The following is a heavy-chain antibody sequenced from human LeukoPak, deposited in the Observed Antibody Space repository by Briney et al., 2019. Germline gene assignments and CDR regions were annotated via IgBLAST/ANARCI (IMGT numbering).Heavy chain of an antibody. V-gene: IGHV1-69*13. D-gene: IGHD3-16*02. CDR2: IIPIFGTA. J-gene: IGHJ4*02. CDR3: ARGAVTFGGVIVSLDY. CDR1: GGTFSSYA. Sequence: HRASVTVSCKASGGTFSSYAISWVRQAPGQGLEWMGGIIPIFGTANYAQKFQGRVTITADESTSTAYMELSSLRSEDTAVYYCARGAVTFGGVIVSLDYWGQGTLVTVSS.